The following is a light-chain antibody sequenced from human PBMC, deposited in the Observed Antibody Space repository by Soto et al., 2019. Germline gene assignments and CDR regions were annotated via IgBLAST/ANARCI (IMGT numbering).Light chain of an antibody. CDR3: QQYDDWPTT. CDR1: QSVSSN. Sequence: EIVLTQSPGTLSLSPGERATLSCRASQSVSSNYLAWYQQKAGQAPRLLIHSASTRATGIPARFSGAGSGTEFTLAIGSLQSEDFAVYYCQQYDDWPTTFGQGTKVEIK. J-gene: IGKJ1*01. CDR2: SAS. V-gene: IGKV3-15*01.